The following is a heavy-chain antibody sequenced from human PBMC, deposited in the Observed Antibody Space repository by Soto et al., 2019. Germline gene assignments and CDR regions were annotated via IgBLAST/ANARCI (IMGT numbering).Heavy chain of an antibody. J-gene: IGHJ4*02. CDR2: IGTKAQSFAT. CDR1: GFTFSGSA. V-gene: IGHV3-73*01. CDR3: SHGYYQYFNS. D-gene: IGHD5-18*01. Sequence: GGSLRLSCAASGFTFSGSAMHWFRQASGKGLEWVGRIGTKAQSFATSYGESVKGRFTISRDDSKNTASLQMNSLKTEDTAVYYCSHGYYQYFNSWGQGTLVTVSS.